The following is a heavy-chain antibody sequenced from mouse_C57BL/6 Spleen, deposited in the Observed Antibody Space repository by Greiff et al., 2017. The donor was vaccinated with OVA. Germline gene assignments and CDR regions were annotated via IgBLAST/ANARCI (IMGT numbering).Heavy chain of an antibody. CDR3: TRSEGVRSWFGY. D-gene: IGHD1-1*01. Sequence: EVQLQQSGAELVKPGASVKVSCTASGFNIKDYYMHWVKQSTEQGLEWIGRIDPEEGETIYATKFQGEATITADTSSNTDYLHLSSLTTEDTAVYCCTRSEGVRSWFGYWGQGTLVTVSA. CDR1: GFNIKDYY. J-gene: IGHJ3*01. CDR2: IDPEEGET. V-gene: IGHV14-2*01.